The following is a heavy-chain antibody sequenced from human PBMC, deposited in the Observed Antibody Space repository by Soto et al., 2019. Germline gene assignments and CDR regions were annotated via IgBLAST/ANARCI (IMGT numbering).Heavy chain of an antibody. V-gene: IGHV3-23*01. CDR2: ISDSGVYT. CDR3: ATVKASVNY. CDR1: VFTFSFYA. D-gene: IGHD5-12*01. J-gene: IGHJ4*02. Sequence: PWWSLRLSCSASVFTFSFYAMTWFRQAPGKGLEWVSSISDSGVYTYYTDSVKGRFTVSRDNAKKMLFLEMNSLRGDDTAVYFCATVKASVNYWGQGALVTVSS.